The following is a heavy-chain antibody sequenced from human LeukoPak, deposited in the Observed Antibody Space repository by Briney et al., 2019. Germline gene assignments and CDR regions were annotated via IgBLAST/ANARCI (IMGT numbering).Heavy chain of an antibody. D-gene: IGHD6-19*01. J-gene: IGHJ4*02. Sequence: GGTLRLSCAASGFTFSSYGMSWVRQAPGKGLEWVAFIRYDGSNKYYADSVKGRFTISRDNSKNTLYLQMNGLRAEDTAVYYCASQIAVAGTFDYWGQGTLVTVSS. V-gene: IGHV3-30*02. CDR2: IRYDGSNK. CDR3: ASQIAVAGTFDY. CDR1: GFTFSSYG.